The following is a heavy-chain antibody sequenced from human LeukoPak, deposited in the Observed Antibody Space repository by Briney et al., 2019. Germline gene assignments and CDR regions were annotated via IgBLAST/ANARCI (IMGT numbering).Heavy chain of an antibody. CDR2: MRYDGSIK. J-gene: IGHJ4*02. CDR1: GFTFSSYG. Sequence: GGSLRLSCAASGFTFSSYGMHWVRQAPGKGLEWVAYMRYDGSIKYYADSVKGRFNTSRDNSKNTLYLQMNSLRAEDTAVYYCAKDRLGYCSSTTCSLDYWGQGTLVTVSS. CDR3: AKDRLGYCSSTTCSLDY. V-gene: IGHV3-30*02. D-gene: IGHD2-2*01.